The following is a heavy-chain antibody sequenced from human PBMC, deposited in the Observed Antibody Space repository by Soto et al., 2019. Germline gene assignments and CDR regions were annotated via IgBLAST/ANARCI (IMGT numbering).Heavy chain of an antibody. CDR1: GYAFTKYY. J-gene: IGHJ4*02. V-gene: IGHV1-46*01. CDR2: INPSGGDT. Sequence: QVQLVQSGAEVRKPGASVKVSCKASGYAFTKYYLHWVRQAPGQGLEWMGIINPSGGDTTYAQKFQGRLTITSDTSTSTVYMELSSLRSEDTAVYYCARSYGFPDYSGQGILVTVSS. CDR3: ARSYGFPDY. D-gene: IGHD3-10*01.